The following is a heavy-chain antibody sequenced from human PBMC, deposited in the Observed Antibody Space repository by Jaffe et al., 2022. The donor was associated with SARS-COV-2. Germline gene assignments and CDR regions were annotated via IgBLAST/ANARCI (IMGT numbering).Heavy chain of an antibody. CDR2: INPSGGST. CDR3: ARERGGYYDILAGYSHYYYYYMDV. Sequence: QVQLVQSGAEGKKPGASVKVSCKASGYTFTSYYIHWVRQAPGQGLEWMGIINPSGGSTSYAQKLQDRVTMTRDTSTSTVYMELSSLRSEDTAVYYCARERGGYYDILAGYSHYYYYYMDVWGKGTTVTVSS. D-gene: IGHD3-9*01. CDR1: GYTFTSYY. V-gene: IGHV1-46*04. J-gene: IGHJ6*03.